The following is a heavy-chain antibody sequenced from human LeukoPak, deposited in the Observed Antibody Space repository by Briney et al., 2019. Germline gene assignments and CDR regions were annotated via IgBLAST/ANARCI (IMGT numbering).Heavy chain of an antibody. CDR3: ARDWSLDCSGGSFYLMDV. CDR1: GGSISSYY. CDR2: IYTSGST. J-gene: IGHJ6*02. D-gene: IGHD2-15*01. Sequence: SETLSLTCTVSGGSISSYYWSWIRQPAGKGLEWIGRIYTSGSTNYNPSLKSRVTMSVDTSKNQFSLKLSSVTAADTAVYYCARDWSLDCSGGSFYLMDVWGQGTTVTVSS. V-gene: IGHV4-4*07.